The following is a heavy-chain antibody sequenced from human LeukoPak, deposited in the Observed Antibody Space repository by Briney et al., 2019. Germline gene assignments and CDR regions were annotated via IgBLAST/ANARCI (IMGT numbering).Heavy chain of an antibody. J-gene: IGHJ4*02. V-gene: IGHV1-46*01. D-gene: IGHD5-24*01. Sequence: GASVKVSCKASGYTFTSYAMNWVRQAPGQGLEWMGIINPSGGSTSYAQKFQGRVTMTRDTSTSTVYMELSSLRSEDTAVYYCARDLNEVMMATTNPHVLDYWGQGTLVTVSS. CDR1: GYTFTSYA. CDR2: INPSGGST. CDR3: ARDLNEVMMATTNPHVLDY.